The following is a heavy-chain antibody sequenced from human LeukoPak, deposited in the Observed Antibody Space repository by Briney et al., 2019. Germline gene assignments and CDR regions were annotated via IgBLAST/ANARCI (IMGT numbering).Heavy chain of an antibody. CDR3: ARGEYGSGSYHIDY. CDR2: VSSSSNYI. CDR1: GFTFSSYN. Sequence: GGSLRLSCEASGFTFSSYNMNWVRQAPGKGLEWVSSVSSSSNYIYYADSVKGRFTISRDNAKNSLYLQMNSLRAEDTAVYYCARGEYGSGSYHIDYWGQGTLVTVSS. D-gene: IGHD3-10*01. J-gene: IGHJ4*02. V-gene: IGHV3-21*01.